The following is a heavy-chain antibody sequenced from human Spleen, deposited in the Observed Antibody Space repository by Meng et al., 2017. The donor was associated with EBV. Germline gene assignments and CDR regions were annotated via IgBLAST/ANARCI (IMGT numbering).Heavy chain of an antibody. Sequence: QLLGSGGGLIQPRGSLVLSCTFSRFSVSAYYINWVLRAPAMGLEWVSVIYIGGTTYYADFVKGRFTISRDISKNTVYLQLNSLRAEDTAVYYCARVPFGDYYFDYWGQGTLVTVSS. J-gene: IGHJ4*02. V-gene: IGHV3-53*01. CDR1: RFSVSAYY. D-gene: IGHD4-17*01. CDR2: IYIGGTT. CDR3: ARVPFGDYYFDY.